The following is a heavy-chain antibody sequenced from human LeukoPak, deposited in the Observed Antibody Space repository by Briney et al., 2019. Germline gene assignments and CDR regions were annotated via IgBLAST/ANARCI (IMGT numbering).Heavy chain of an antibody. V-gene: IGHV3-30*18. D-gene: IGHD2-15*01. CDR2: ISHDGRNN. J-gene: IGHJ4*02. CDR1: GFTFSNYG. Sequence: GGSLRLSCAASGFTFSNYGMHWVRQAPGKGLEWVVVISHDGRNNNYADSVKGRFTISRDNSKNTLCLQMNSLRPEDTAVYYCAKVRVGTAHFDYWGQGTLVTVSS. CDR3: AKVRVGTAHFDY.